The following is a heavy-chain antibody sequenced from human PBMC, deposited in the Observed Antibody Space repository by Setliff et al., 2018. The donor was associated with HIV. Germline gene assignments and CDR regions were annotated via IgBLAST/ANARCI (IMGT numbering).Heavy chain of an antibody. CDR2: IYYTGTT. CDR3: ARHSDSSSWPPGGYYHYMDV. Sequence: SETLSLTCTVSGGSISSSSYYWGWIRQPPGKGLELIGSIYYTGTTYYHPSLESRVTLSVDMSRNQFSLRLTSVTAADTGVYYCARHSDSSSWPPGGYYHYMDVWGKGTTGTV. V-gene: IGHV4-39*01. CDR1: GGSISSSSYY. D-gene: IGHD6-13*01. J-gene: IGHJ6*03.